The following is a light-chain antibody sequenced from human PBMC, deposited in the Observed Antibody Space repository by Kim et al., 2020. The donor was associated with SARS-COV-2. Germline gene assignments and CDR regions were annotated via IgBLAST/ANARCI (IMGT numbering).Light chain of an antibody. V-gene: IGLV7-46*01. CDR2: DTT. J-gene: IGLJ2*01. CDR3: LLSNSGPRV. CDR1: AGAVTGGDY. Sequence: PGGTVIVTCGSSAGAVTGGDYPYWFQQKPGQIPRALIYDTTNTHSWTPARSSGSLLGGKAALTLSGAQPEDAAEYYCLLSNSGPRVFGGGTKLTVL.